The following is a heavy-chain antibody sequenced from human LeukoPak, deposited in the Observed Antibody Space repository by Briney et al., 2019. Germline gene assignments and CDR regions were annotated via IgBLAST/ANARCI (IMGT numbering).Heavy chain of an antibody. CDR2: IYYSGST. D-gene: IGHD6-13*01. V-gene: IGHV4-59*08. J-gene: IGHJ3*02. CDR1: GGSISSYY. Sequence: SETLSLTWTVSGGSISSYYWSWIRQPPGKGLEWIGYIYYSGSTNYNPSLKSRVTISVDTSKNQFSLKLSSVTAADTAVYYCARHDEQQLVLFSAFDIWGQGTMVTVSS. CDR3: ARHDEQQLVLFSAFDI.